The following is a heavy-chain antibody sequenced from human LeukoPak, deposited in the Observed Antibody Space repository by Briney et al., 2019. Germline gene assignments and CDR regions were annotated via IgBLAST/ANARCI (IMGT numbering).Heavy chain of an antibody. CDR1: GFTLSSNY. D-gene: IGHD2-15*01. CDR2: IYSGGST. CDR3: AKTDGWFSSFDY. V-gene: IGHV3-53*01. J-gene: IGHJ4*02. Sequence: PGGSLRLSCAASGFTLSSNYVGWVRQAPGKGLEWASHIYSGGSTYYADSVKGRFTISRDNSKNTLYLQMNSLRAEDTAVYYCAKTDGWFSSFDYWGQGTLVTVSS.